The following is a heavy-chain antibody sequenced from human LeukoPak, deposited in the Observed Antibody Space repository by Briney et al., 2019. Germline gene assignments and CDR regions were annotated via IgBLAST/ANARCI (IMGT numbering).Heavy chain of an antibody. CDR2: IYTSGST. Sequence: SETLSLTCTVSGGSISSGSYYWSWIRQPAGKGLEWIGRIYTSGSTNYNPSLKSRVTISVDTSKNQFSLKLSSVTAADTAVYYCARSIVVPAAEAVAFDYWGQGTLVTVSS. V-gene: IGHV4-61*02. J-gene: IGHJ4*02. CDR3: ARSIVVPAAEAVAFDY. D-gene: IGHD2-2*01. CDR1: GGSISSGSYY.